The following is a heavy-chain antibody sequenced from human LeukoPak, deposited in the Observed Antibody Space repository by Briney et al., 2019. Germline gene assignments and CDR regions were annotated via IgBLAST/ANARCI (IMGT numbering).Heavy chain of an antibody. Sequence: GGSLRLSCAASGFTFGTSWMSWFRQAPGTGLEGVAHTSPDGRDTYYVDSVKCRFIISRDNAKNSLYLQMNSLRAEDTAVYYCARTKEMATISYFDSWGQGTLVTVSS. V-gene: IGHV3-7*01. CDR2: TSPDGRDT. D-gene: IGHD5-24*01. CDR1: GFTFGTSW. CDR3: ARTKEMATISYFDS. J-gene: IGHJ4*02.